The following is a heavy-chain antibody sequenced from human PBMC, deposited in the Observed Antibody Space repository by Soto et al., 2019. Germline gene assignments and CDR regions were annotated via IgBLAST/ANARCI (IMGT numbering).Heavy chain of an antibody. Sequence: QVPLVQSGAEVKKPGASVKVSCKASGYTFTSYGISWVRQAPGQGLEWMGWISAYNGNTNYAQKLQGRVTMTTDTSTSTAYMELRSLRSDDTAVYYCASWAYYDILTGYFDDAFDIWGQGTMVTVSS. V-gene: IGHV1-18*01. CDR1: GYTFTSYG. D-gene: IGHD3-9*01. CDR2: ISAYNGNT. CDR3: ASWAYYDILTGYFDDAFDI. J-gene: IGHJ3*02.